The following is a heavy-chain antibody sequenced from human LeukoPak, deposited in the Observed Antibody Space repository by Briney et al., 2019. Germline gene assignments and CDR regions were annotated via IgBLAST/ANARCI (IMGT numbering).Heavy chain of an antibody. Sequence: PGGSLRLPCAASGFTFGNYWMTWVRQAPGKGLELVANIKQDGSEKCYVDSVKGRFTISRDNAKNSLYLQMNSLRAEDTAVYYCARNQRRLDYWGQGTLVTVSS. V-gene: IGHV3-7*01. CDR3: ARNQRRLDY. CDR1: GFTFGNYW. D-gene: IGHD1-14*01. CDR2: IKQDGSEK. J-gene: IGHJ4*02.